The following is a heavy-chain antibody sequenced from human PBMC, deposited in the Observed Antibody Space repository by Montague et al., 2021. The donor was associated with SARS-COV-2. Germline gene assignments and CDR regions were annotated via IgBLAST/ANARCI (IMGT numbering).Heavy chain of an antibody. Sequence: SLRLSCAASGFTFSNAWMSWVRQAPGKGLEWVGCIKSKTDGGTTDYAAPVKGRFTISRDDSKNTLYLRMNSLKTEDTAVYYCTTDRIYDYVWGSYRYGDYWGQGTLVTVSS. CDR2: IKSKTDGGTT. CDR1: GFTFSNAW. D-gene: IGHD3-16*02. J-gene: IGHJ4*02. V-gene: IGHV3-15*01. CDR3: TTDRIYDYVWGSYRYGDY.